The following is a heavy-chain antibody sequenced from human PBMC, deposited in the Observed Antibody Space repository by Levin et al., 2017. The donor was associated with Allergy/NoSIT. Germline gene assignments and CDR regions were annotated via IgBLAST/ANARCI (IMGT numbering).Heavy chain of an antibody. J-gene: IGHJ4*02. CDR1: GASISSSNW. D-gene: IGHD5-12*01. Sequence: TSETLSLTCAVSGASISSSNWWNWVRQPPGKGLEWIGEIYHSGNTNYNPSLKSRVTISVDKSKNQFSLKLSSVTAADTAAYYCASGSGYDYSDYWGQGTLVTVSS. CDR2: IYHSGNT. V-gene: IGHV4-4*02. CDR3: ASGSGYDYSDY.